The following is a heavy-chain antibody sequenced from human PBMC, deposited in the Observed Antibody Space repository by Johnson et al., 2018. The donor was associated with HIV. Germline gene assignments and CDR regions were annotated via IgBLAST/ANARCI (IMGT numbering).Heavy chain of an antibody. V-gene: IGHV3-30*18. CDR2: ISYDGSNK. D-gene: IGHD3-10*01. J-gene: IGHJ3*02. CDR3: AKDDQNYYGSGSYYDAFDI. Sequence: HVQLVESGGGVVQPGRSLRLSCAASGFTFSSYGMHWVRQAPAKGLEWVAVISYDGSNKYYADSVKGRFTISRDNSKNTLYLQMNSLRAEDTAVYYCAKDDQNYYGSGSYYDAFDIWGQGTMVTVSS. CDR1: GFTFSSYG.